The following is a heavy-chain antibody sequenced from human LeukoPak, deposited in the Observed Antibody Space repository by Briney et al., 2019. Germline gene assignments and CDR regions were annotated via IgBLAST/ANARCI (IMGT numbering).Heavy chain of an antibody. Sequence: GASVKVSCKASGYTFTSYYIHWVRQAPGQGLEWLGIINLSGDSTHYPQKFQDRVTMTRDTSTSTVYMELSSLRSEDTAVYYCARDLDYGEKSEDYWGQGTLVTVSS. V-gene: IGHV1-46*01. D-gene: IGHD4/OR15-4a*01. J-gene: IGHJ4*02. CDR2: INLSGDST. CDR3: ARDLDYGEKSEDY. CDR1: GYTFTSYY.